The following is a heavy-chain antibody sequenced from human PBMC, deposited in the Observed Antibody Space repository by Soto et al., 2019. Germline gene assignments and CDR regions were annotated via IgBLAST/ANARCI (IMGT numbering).Heavy chain of an antibody. D-gene: IGHD6-19*01. CDR3: AGEGGGYHSGSGWLFDY. CDR1: GFTFSSYS. V-gene: IGHV3-21*01. J-gene: IGHJ4*02. Sequence: EVQLVESGGGLVKPGGSLRLSCAASGFTFSSYSMNWVRQAPGKGLEWVSSISSSSSYIYYADSVKGRFTISRDNAKNSLYLQMNSLRAEDTAVYYCAGEGGGYHSGSGWLFDYWGQGTLVIVSS. CDR2: ISSSSSYI.